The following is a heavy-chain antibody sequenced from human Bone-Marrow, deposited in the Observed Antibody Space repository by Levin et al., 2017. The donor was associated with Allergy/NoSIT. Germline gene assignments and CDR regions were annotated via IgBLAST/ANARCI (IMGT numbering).Heavy chain of an antibody. CDR1: GGSFSGYY. CDR3: ARLPMVRGVILKTPSYYMDV. Sequence: PSETLSLTCAVYGGSFSGYYWSWIRQPPGKGLEWIGEINHSGSTNYNPSLKSRVTISVDTSKNQFSLKLSSVTAADTAVYYCARLPMVRGVILKTPSYYMDVWGKGTTVTVSS. V-gene: IGHV4-34*01. J-gene: IGHJ6*03. CDR2: INHSGST. D-gene: IGHD3-10*01.